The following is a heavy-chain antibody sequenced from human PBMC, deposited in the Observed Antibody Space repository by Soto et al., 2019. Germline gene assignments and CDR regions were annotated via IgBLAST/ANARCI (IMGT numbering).Heavy chain of an antibody. J-gene: IGHJ4*02. Sequence: ASVKVSCKASGYSFTSYGITWVRQAPRQGLEWMGWISACNGNTNYAQNLQDRVTLTTDTSTYTAYMEMRNLQSDDTAVYYCARDFGRGLSVPGVGFDSWGQGALVTVSS. CDR1: GYSFTSYG. D-gene: IGHD3-16*01. CDR3: ARDFGRGLSVPGVGFDS. V-gene: IGHV1-18*01. CDR2: ISACNGNT.